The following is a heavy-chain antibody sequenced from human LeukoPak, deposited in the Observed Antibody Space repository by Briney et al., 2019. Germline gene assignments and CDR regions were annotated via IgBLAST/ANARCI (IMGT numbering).Heavy chain of an antibody. J-gene: IGHJ5*02. V-gene: IGHV1-69*04. CDR3: ARDLRYCSGGSCYSNWFDP. Sequence: SVKVSCKASGGTFSSYAISWVRQAPGQGLEWMGRIIPILGIANYAQKFQGRVTITADKSTSTAYMELSSLRSEDTAVYYCARDLRYCSGGSCYSNWFDPWGQGTLVTVSS. D-gene: IGHD2-15*01. CDR2: IIPILGIA. CDR1: GGTFSSYA.